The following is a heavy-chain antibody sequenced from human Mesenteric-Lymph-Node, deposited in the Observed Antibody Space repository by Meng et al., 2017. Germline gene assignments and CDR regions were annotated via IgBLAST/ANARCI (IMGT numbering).Heavy chain of an antibody. CDR3: ARDRIYYDSSGYYY. D-gene: IGHD3-22*01. CDR1: GFTFSSYS. CDR2: ISSSSSYI. Sequence: GGSLRLSCAASGFTFSSYSMNWVRQAPGKGLEWVSSISSSSSYIYYADSVKGRFTISRDNAKNSLYLQMNSLRAEDTAVYYCARDRIYYDSSGYYYWGQGTRVTVSS. V-gene: IGHV3-21*01. J-gene: IGHJ4*02.